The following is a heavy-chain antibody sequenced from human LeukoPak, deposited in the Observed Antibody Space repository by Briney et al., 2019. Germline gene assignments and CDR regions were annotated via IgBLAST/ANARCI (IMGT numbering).Heavy chain of an antibody. CDR1: GFAFSSQA. CDR2: ISDSGDTT. CDR3: AKDARRSDGWYFFDH. V-gene: IGHV3-23*01. Sequence: PGGSLRLSCAASGFAFSSQAMGWVRQAPGKGLEWVSVISDSGDTTYYADSVKGRFTISRDNSKNTLYLQVNSLRAEDTDIYYCAKDARRSDGWYFFDHWGQGVLVTVSS. J-gene: IGHJ4*02. D-gene: IGHD6-19*01.